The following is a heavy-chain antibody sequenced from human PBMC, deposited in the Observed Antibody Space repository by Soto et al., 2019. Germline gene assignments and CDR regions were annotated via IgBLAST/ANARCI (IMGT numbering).Heavy chain of an antibody. CDR1: GGSVSSGSYY. V-gene: IGHV4-61*01. CDR2: IYYSGST. D-gene: IGHD4-4*01. CDR3: ARYMTTVRIYYYYYGMDV. Sequence: QVQLQESGPGLVKPSETLSLTCTVSGGSVSSGSYYWSWIRQPPGKGLEWIGYIYYSGSTNYNPSLKSRVTISVDTSKNQFSLKLSSVTAADTAVYYCARYMTTVRIYYYYYGMDVWGQGTTVTVSS. J-gene: IGHJ6*02.